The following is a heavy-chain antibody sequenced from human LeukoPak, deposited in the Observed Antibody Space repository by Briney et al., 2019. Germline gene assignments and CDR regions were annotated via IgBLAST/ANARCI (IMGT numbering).Heavy chain of an antibody. Sequence: GGSLRLSCAASGFTFSSYGMSWVRQAPGKGLEWVSAISGSGGSTYYADSVKGRFTISRDNSKNTLYLQMNSLRAEDTAAYYCAKDPFALMVYATLFDYWGQGTLVTVSS. J-gene: IGHJ4*02. V-gene: IGHV3-23*01. D-gene: IGHD2-8*01. CDR3: AKDPFALMVYATLFDY. CDR1: GFTFSSYG. CDR2: ISGSGGST.